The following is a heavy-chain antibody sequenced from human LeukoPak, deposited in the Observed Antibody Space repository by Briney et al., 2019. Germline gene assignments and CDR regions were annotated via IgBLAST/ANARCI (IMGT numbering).Heavy chain of an antibody. J-gene: IGHJ4*02. D-gene: IGHD3-16*02. CDR3: ARDTFGGVIAPFDY. CDR1: GYTFTSYY. Sequence: ASVKVSCKASGYTFTSYYMHWVRQAPGQGLEWMGRINPNSGGTNYAQKFQGRVTMTRDTSISTAYMELSRLRSDDTAVYYCARDTFGGVIAPFDYWGQGTQVTVSS. V-gene: IGHV1-2*06. CDR2: INPNSGGT.